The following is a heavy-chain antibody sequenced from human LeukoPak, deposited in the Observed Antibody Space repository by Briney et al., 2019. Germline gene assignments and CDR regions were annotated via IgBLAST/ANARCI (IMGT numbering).Heavy chain of an antibody. CDR1: GGSISSGGYY. V-gene: IGHV4-30-2*01. D-gene: IGHD3-10*01. CDR2: IYHSGST. J-gene: IGHJ4*02. CDR3: ARDLHYGSGSCDY. Sequence: PSQTLSLTCTVSGGSISSGGYYWSWIRQPPGKGLEWIGCIYHSGSTYYNPSLKSRATISLDRSKNQFSLNLRSVTAADTAFYYCARDLHYGSGSCDYWGQGTLVTVSS.